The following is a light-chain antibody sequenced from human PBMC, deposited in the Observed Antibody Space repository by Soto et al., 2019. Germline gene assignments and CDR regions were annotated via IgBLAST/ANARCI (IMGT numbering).Light chain of an antibody. V-gene: IGKV3-20*01. Sequence: EIVLTQSPDTLSLSPGERATLSCRASQSVRNNYLAWYQQKHGQAPRFLIFDASSRATGIPDRFSGSGSGTDFTLTISRLEPEDLAVYYCQQYGSTPLAFGGGTKVDIE. CDR1: QSVRNNY. J-gene: IGKJ4*01. CDR3: QQYGSTPLA. CDR2: DAS.